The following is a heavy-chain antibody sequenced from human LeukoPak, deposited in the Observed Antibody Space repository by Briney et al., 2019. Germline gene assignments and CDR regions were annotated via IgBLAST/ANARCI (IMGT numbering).Heavy chain of an antibody. D-gene: IGHD6-13*01. Sequence: SETLSLTCTVSGGSISSYYWSWIRQPPGKGLEWIGYIYYSGSTNYNPSLKSRVTISVDTSKNQFSLKLSSVTAADTAVYYCARDPQGRTGYSSSSDDYWGQGTLVTVSS. CDR1: GGSISSYY. V-gene: IGHV4-59*12. CDR3: ARDPQGRTGYSSSSDDY. CDR2: IYYSGST. J-gene: IGHJ4*02.